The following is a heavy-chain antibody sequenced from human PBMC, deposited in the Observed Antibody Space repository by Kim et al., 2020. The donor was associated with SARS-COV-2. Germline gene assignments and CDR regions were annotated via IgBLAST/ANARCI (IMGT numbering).Heavy chain of an antibody. V-gene: IGHV3-7*04. J-gene: IGHJ6*02. CDR3: ARGAVAGWPYYYYYGMDV. D-gene: IGHD6-19*01. Sequence: GGSLRLSCAASGFNFSSYWMSWVRQAPGKGLEWVANIKQDGSEKYYVDSVKGRFTISRDNAKNSLYLQMNSLRAEDTAVYYCARGAVAGWPYYYYYGMDVWGQGTTVTVSS. CDR2: IKQDGSEK. CDR1: GFNFSSYW.